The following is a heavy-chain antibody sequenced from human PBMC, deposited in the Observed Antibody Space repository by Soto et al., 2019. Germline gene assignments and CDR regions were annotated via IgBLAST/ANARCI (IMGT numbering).Heavy chain of an antibody. Sequence: GGSLRLSCAASGFTFSSYAMSWVRQAPGKGLEWVSAISGSGGSTYYADSVKGRFTISRDNFKNTLYLQMNSLRAEDTAVYYCAKEEERITGTTGAFDIWGQGTMVTVSS. V-gene: IGHV3-23*01. CDR2: ISGSGGST. J-gene: IGHJ3*02. CDR1: GFTFSSYA. D-gene: IGHD1-20*01. CDR3: AKEEERITGTTGAFDI.